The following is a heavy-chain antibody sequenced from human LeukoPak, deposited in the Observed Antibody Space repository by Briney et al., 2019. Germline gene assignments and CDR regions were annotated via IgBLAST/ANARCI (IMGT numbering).Heavy chain of an antibody. V-gene: IGHV1-69*02. CDR3: ARFDSSGYYYEAFDI. J-gene: IGHJ3*02. CDR2: IIPILGIA. CDR1: GGTFSSYT. Sequence: SVKVSCKASGGTFSSYTISWVRQAPGQGLESMGRIIPILGIANYAQKFQGRVTITADKSTSTAYMELSSLRSEDTAVYYCARFDSSGYYYEAFDIWGQGTMVTVSS. D-gene: IGHD3-22*01.